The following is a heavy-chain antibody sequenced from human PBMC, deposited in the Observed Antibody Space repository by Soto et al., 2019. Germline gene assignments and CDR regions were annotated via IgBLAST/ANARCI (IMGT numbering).Heavy chain of an antibody. Sequence: ASETLSLTCTVSGGSISSYYWSWIRQPPGKGLEWIGYIYYSGSTNYNPSLKSRVTISVDTSKNQFSLKLSSVTAADTAVYYCARQIAAAGFGGYYYGMDVWGQGTTVTVSS. V-gene: IGHV4-59*08. D-gene: IGHD6-13*01. J-gene: IGHJ6*02. CDR2: IYYSGST. CDR1: GGSISSYY. CDR3: ARQIAAAGFGGYYYGMDV.